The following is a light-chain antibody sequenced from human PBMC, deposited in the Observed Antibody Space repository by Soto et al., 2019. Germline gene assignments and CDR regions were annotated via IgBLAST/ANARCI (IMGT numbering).Light chain of an antibody. CDR3: QQNLGVHT. Sequence: EIVLTHSPGTLSLSPVERATLSFSASQSVSSTFLAWYQQKPGQAPRLLIFGVSNRATGIPDRFSGSGSGTDFTLTISRLEPEDFAVYYCQQNLGVHTFGQGTKVDIK. V-gene: IGKV3-20*01. J-gene: IGKJ1*01. CDR2: GVS. CDR1: QSVSSTF.